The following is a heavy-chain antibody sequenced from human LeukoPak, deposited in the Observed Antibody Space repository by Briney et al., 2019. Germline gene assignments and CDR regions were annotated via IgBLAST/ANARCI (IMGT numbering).Heavy chain of an antibody. CDR1: GGSISSYY. J-gene: IGHJ6*02. CDR2: IYTSGST. Sequence: PSETLSLTCTVSGGSISSYYWSWIRQPAGKGLEWIGGIYTSGSTNYNSSLKSRVTMSVDTSKNQFSLKLSAVTAADTAVYYCARLGGDYIFCMDVWGQGTTVTVSS. CDR3: ARLGGDYIFCMDV. V-gene: IGHV4-4*07. D-gene: IGHD4-17*01.